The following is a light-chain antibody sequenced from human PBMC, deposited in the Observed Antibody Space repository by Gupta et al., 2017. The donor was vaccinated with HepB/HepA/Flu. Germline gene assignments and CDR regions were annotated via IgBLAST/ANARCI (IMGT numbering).Light chain of an antibody. CDR3: QQDYNLHR. CDR1: QDISNY. Sequence: DIQMTQSPSSLSASVGDRVTITCQASQDISNYLNWYQQKPGKAPKLLIYDASNLETGVPSRFSGSGSGTDFTFTISSLQPEDIATYYWQQDYNLHRFGQGTLLEIK. CDR2: DAS. J-gene: IGKJ5*01. V-gene: IGKV1-33*01.